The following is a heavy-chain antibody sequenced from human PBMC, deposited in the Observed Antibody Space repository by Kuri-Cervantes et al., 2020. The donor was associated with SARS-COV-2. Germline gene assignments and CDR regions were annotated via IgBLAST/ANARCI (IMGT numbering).Heavy chain of an antibody. CDR3: AGGGGSYAL. CDR1: GFTFSNYW. D-gene: IGHD1-26*01. Sequence: GESLKISCAASGFTFSNYWMTWVRQAPGGGLEWVANIKQDGSEEFFVDSVKGRFIISRDNAENSLYLHMNSLSADDTAVYYCAGGGGSYALWGQGTLVTVSS. CDR2: IKQDGSEE. J-gene: IGHJ4*02. V-gene: IGHV3-7*01.